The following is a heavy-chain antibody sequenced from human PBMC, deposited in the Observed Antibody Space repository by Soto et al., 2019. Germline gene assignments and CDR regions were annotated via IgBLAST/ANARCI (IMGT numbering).Heavy chain of an antibody. D-gene: IGHD3-22*01. Sequence: QVQLVQSGAEVKKPGASVKVSCKASGYTFTSYGISWVRQAPGQGLEWMGWISAYNGNTNYAQKLQGRVTMTTDTSTSTAYMELRSLRSDDTAVYYWARLQLGLGGRYYDSSGYYESEGGGATDYWGQGTLVTVSS. J-gene: IGHJ4*02. CDR3: ARLQLGLGGRYYDSSGYYESEGGGATDY. CDR1: GYTFTSYG. CDR2: ISAYNGNT. V-gene: IGHV1-18*01.